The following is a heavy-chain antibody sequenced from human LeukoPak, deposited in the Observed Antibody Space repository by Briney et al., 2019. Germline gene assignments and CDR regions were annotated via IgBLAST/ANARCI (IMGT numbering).Heavy chain of an antibody. CDR1: GFTVSSNY. Sequence: GGSLRLSCAASGFTVSSNYMSWVRQAPGKGLEWVSVIYGGGSTYYADSVKGRFTISRDNSKNTLYLQMNSLRAEDTAVYYCATLYYDSSGFMGYFDYWGQGTLVTVSS. CDR3: ATLYYDSSGFMGYFDY. CDR2: IYGGGST. D-gene: IGHD3-22*01. J-gene: IGHJ4*02. V-gene: IGHV3-66*01.